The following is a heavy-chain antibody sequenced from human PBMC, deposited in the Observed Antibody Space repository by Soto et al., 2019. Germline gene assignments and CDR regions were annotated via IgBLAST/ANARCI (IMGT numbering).Heavy chain of an antibody. CDR3: PKCFLGALYYYDY. V-gene: IGHV3-23*01. D-gene: IGHD3-16*01. CDR1: GFTFSTYA. J-gene: IGHJ4*02. Sequence: EVQLLESGGGSVQPGGYLRLSCVVSGFTFSTYAMSWVRQAPEKGLEWVSLVSGSGGSTYYADSVKGRFTISRDNHKNPLYRQMNSLRAEDTAVYYCPKCFLGALYYYDYGGQGTLVTVSS. CDR2: VSGSGGST.